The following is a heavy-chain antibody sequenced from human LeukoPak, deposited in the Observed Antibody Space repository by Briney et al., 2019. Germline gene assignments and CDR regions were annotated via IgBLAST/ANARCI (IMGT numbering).Heavy chain of an antibody. V-gene: IGHV1-69*05. CDR2: IIPIFGTA. D-gene: IGHD2-15*01. CDR1: GYTFTSYD. Sequence: SVKVSCKASGYTFTSYDISWVRQAPGQGLEWMGGIIPIFGTANYAQKFQGRVTITTDESTSTAYMELSSLRSEDTAVYYCARGAYCSGGSCYGHFDYWGQGTLVTVSS. CDR3: ARGAYCSGGSCYGHFDY. J-gene: IGHJ4*02.